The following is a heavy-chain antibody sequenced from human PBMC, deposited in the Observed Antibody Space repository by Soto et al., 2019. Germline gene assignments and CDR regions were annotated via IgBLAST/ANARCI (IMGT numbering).Heavy chain of an antibody. CDR1: GLPVASSY. V-gene: IGHV3-53*01. CDR3: VRPLPSGQTHARDV. CDR2: IYNDGTT. J-gene: IGHJ6*02. Sequence: PGGSLRLSCVASGLPVASSYMAWVRQAPGKGLEWASVIYNDGTTYYSQSVEGRFTISRDTSKNTLYLQMDRLRDEDTAVYYCVRPLPSGQTHARDVWGQGTTVTVSS. D-gene: IGHD3-10*01.